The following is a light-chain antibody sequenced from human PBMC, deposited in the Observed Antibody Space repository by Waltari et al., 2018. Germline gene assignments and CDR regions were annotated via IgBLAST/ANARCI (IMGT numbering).Light chain of an antibody. J-gene: IGKJ4*01. CDR2: AAS. Sequence: DIQMTQSPSSLSASVGDRVSIACRASKYISDYLNWYQQKPGKAPKLLISAASSLQSGVPSRVSGSGSGTVFTLTISNLQPEDFATYYCQQSKNAPLTVGGGTRVEI. CDR1: KYISDY. V-gene: IGKV1-39*01. CDR3: QQSKNAPLT.